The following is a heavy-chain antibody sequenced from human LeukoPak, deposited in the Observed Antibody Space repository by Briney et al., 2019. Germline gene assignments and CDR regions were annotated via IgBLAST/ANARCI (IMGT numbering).Heavy chain of an antibody. CDR1: GFTFDDYA. Sequence: PGGSLRLSCAASGFTFDDYAMHWVRQAPGKGLEWVSGISWNSGSIGYVDSVKGRFTISRDNAKNSLYLQMNSLRAEDTALYYCAKDLFGSYPCNAFDIWGQGTMVTVSS. CDR2: ISWNSGSI. V-gene: IGHV3-9*01. CDR3: AKDLFGSYPCNAFDI. J-gene: IGHJ3*02. D-gene: IGHD1-26*01.